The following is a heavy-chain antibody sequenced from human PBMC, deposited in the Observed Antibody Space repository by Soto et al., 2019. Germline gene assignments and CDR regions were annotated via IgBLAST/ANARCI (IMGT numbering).Heavy chain of an antibody. Sequence: EVQLVESRGGLVQPGGSLRLSCAASGFTFSSYSMNWVRQAPGKGLEWVSYISSSSSTIYYADSVKGRFTISRDNAKNSLYLQMNSLRDEDTAVYYCARDFGDIVVVPAADSEGYYYYYGMDVWGQGTTVTVSS. CDR2: ISSSSSTI. CDR3: ARDFGDIVVVPAADSEGYYYYYGMDV. V-gene: IGHV3-48*02. J-gene: IGHJ6*02. CDR1: GFTFSSYS. D-gene: IGHD2-2*01.